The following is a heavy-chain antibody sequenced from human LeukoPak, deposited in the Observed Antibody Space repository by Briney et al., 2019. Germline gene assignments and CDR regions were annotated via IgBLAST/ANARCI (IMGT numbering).Heavy chain of an antibody. J-gene: IGHJ4*02. CDR1: GFTFSSYE. Sequence: GGSLRLSCAASGFTFSSYEMNWVRQAPGKGLEWVSSISSSSSYIYYADSVKGRFTISRDNAKNTLYLQMNSLRAEDAAVYYCAKAPVTTCSGAYCYPFDYWGQGTLVTVSS. D-gene: IGHD2-15*01. CDR2: ISSSSSYI. V-gene: IGHV3-21*04. CDR3: AKAPVTTCSGAYCYPFDY.